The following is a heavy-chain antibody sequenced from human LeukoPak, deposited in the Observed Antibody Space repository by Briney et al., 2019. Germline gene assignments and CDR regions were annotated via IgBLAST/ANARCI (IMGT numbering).Heavy chain of an antibody. CDR2: ISSSSSYI. V-gene: IGHV3-21*01. CDR1: GFTFSSYS. D-gene: IGHD4-17*01. CDR3: AREDDYGDYEWGERDY. Sequence: GGSLRLSCAASGFTFSSYSMNWVRQAPGKGLEWVSSISSSSSYIYYAASVKGRFTISRDNAKNSLYLQMNSLRAEDTAVYYCAREDDYGDYEWGERDYWGQGTLVTVSS. J-gene: IGHJ4*02.